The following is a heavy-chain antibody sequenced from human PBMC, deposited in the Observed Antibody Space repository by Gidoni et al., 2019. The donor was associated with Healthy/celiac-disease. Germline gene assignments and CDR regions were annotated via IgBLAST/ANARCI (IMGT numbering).Heavy chain of an antibody. CDR3: AKDGGYYDSSGYYYYYYYMDV. CDR2: ISGSGGST. D-gene: IGHD3-22*01. V-gene: IGHV3-23*01. Sequence: EVQLLESGGGLVQPGGSLRLSCAASGFTFSSYAMSWVRQAPGKGLEWVSAISGSGGSTYYADSVKGRFTISRDNSKNTLYLQMNSLRAEDTAVYYCAKDGGYYDSSGYYYYYYYMDVWGKGTTVTVSS. J-gene: IGHJ6*03. CDR1: GFTFSSYA.